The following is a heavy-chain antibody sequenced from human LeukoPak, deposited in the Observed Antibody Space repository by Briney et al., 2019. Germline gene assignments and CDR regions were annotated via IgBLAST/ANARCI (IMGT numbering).Heavy chain of an antibody. V-gene: IGHV4-59*08. D-gene: IGHD3-22*01. CDR3: ARLSHYFDSSGYYYVRFFDY. J-gene: IGHJ4*02. Sequence: PSETLSLTCTVSGGSISSYSWSWIRQPPGKGLECIGYIYDSWSTNYNPSLKSRVAISVDKSKNQFSLKLSYVTAADTAVYYCARLSHYFDSSGYYYVRFFDYWGQGTLVTVSS. CDR2: IYDSWST. CDR1: GGSISSYS.